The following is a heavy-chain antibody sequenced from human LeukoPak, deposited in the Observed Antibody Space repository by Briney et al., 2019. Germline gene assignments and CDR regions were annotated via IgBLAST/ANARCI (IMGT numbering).Heavy chain of an antibody. D-gene: IGHD1-7*01. CDR1: GGSISSGGYY. CDR3: ARAHNWNYYP. J-gene: IGHJ5*02. CDR2: ICYSGST. V-gene: IGHV4-31*03. Sequence: SETLSLTCTVSGGSISSGGYYWSWIRQHPGKGLEWIGYICYSGSTYYNPSLKSRVTISVDTSKNQFSLKLSSVTAADTAVYYCARAHNWNYYPWGQGTLVTVSS.